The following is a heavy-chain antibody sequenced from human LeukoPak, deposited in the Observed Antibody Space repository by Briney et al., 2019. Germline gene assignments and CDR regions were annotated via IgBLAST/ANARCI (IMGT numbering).Heavy chain of an antibody. V-gene: IGHV3-23*01. CDR2: ITGSDGST. Sequence: GGSLRLSCAASGFTFSNYAMTWVRQAPGKGLEWVSSITGSDGSTYYADSVKGRFTISRDNSKNTLYLHMNGLRAEGTAVYYCAKRGGAAYYYYMDVWGKGTTVTVSS. D-gene: IGHD2-15*01. J-gene: IGHJ6*03. CDR1: GFTFSNYA. CDR3: AKRGGAAYYYYMDV.